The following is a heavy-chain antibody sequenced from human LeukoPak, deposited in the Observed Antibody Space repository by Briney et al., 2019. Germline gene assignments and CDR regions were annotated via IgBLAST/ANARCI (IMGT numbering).Heavy chain of an antibody. CDR1: GGSISSSSYY. CDR3: AIHRRIRGPYGDYGFGVYFDY. Sequence: SETLSLTCTVSGGSISSSSYYWGWIRQPPGKGLEWNGSIYYSGSTYYNPSLKSRVTISVDTSKNQFSLKLSSVTAADTAVYYCAIHRRIRGPYGDYGFGVYFDYWGQGTLVTVSS. V-gene: IGHV4-39*01. D-gene: IGHD4-17*01. CDR2: IYYSGST. J-gene: IGHJ4*02.